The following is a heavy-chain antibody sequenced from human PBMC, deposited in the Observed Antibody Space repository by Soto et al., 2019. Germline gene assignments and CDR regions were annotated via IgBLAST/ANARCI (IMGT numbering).Heavy chain of an antibody. J-gene: IGHJ5*02. CDR2: INHRGGA. Sequence: PSETLSLTCAAHKGSFTDYFLTWMRQSPGRGLEWIGEINHRGGATYNPSLRSRVTISIDTSKNHFSLSLRSLTAADTAVYYCVARGMTYDFLSGPHPFDPWGHGTLVTVYS. CDR3: VARGMTYDFLSGPHPFDP. D-gene: IGHD3-3*01. CDR1: KGSFTDYF. V-gene: IGHV4-34*01.